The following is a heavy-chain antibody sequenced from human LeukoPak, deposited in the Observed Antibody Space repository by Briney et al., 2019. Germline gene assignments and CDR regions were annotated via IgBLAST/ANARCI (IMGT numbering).Heavy chain of an antibody. Sequence: SETLSLSCTVSGGSISSSSYYWGWIRQPPGKGLEWIGSIYYSGSTFYNPSLKSRVTISVDTSKNQFSLKLSSVTAADTAVYYCARRSIVGSSYFDYWGQGTLVTVSS. CDR1: GGSISSSSYY. J-gene: IGHJ4*02. CDR2: IYYSGST. D-gene: IGHD1-26*01. V-gene: IGHV4-39*01. CDR3: ARRSIVGSSYFDY.